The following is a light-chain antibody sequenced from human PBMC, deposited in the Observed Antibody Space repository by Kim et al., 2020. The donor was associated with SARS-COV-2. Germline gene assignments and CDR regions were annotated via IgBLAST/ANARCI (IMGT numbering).Light chain of an antibody. CDR1: SGDVGGYNY. V-gene: IGLV2-8*01. CDR2: EVS. J-gene: IGLJ1*01. CDR3: SSYAGSNNYV. Sequence: QSVTISCTGTSGDVGGYNYVSWYQQHPGKAPKLMIYEVSKRPSGVPDRCSGSKSGNTASLTVSGLQAEDEADYYCSSYAGSNNYVFGTGTKVTVL.